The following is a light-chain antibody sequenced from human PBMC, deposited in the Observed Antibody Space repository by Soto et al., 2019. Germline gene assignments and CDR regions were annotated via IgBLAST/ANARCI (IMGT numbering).Light chain of an antibody. V-gene: IGLV1-44*01. CDR2: SNN. Sequence: QSVLTQPPSASGTTGQRVTISCSGSSSNIGSNIVNWYQQLPGTAPKLLIYSNNQRPSGVPDRFSGSKSGTSASLAISGLQSEDEADYHCAAWDDSLNGVVFGGGTKLTVL. J-gene: IGLJ2*01. CDR3: AAWDDSLNGVV. CDR1: SSNIGSNI.